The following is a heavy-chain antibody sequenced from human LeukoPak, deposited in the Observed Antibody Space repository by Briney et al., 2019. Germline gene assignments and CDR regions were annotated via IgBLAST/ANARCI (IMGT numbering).Heavy chain of an antibody. Sequence: SVKVSCKASGGTFSSYAISWARQAPGQGLEWMGRIIPIFGTANYAQKFQGRVTITTDESTSTAYMELSSLRSEDTAVYYCARDRAHYYDSSGLDAFDIWGQGTMVTVSS. D-gene: IGHD3-22*01. CDR1: GGTFSSYA. V-gene: IGHV1-69*05. CDR3: ARDRAHYYDSSGLDAFDI. CDR2: IIPIFGTA. J-gene: IGHJ3*02.